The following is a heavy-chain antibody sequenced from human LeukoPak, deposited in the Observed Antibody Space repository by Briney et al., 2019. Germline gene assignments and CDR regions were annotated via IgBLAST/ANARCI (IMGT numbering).Heavy chain of an antibody. CDR3: TTDGYDFWSGYYYFDY. CDR2: IKSKTDGGTT. J-gene: IGHJ4*02. D-gene: IGHD3-3*01. CDR1: GFTFSSYA. V-gene: IGHV3-15*07. Sequence: GGSLRLSCAASGFTFSSYAMHWVRQAPGKGLEWVGRIKSKTDGGTTDYAAPVKGRFTISRDDSKNTLYLQMNSLKTEDTAVYYCTTDGYDFWSGYYYFDYWGQGTLVTVSS.